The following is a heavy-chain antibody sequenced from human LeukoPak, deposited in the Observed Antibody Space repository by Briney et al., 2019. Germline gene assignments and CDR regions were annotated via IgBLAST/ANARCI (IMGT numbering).Heavy chain of an antibody. J-gene: IGHJ4*02. V-gene: IGHV3-64D*09. Sequence: GGSLRLSCSASGFTFSSYAMHWVRQAPGKGLEYLSAIRSNGGSTYYADSVKGRFTISRDNSKNTLYLQMSSLRAEDTAVYYCVKDTYYDSCCSDDGGQGTLLSVP. D-gene: IGHD3-3*01. CDR3: VKDTYYDSCCSDD. CDR2: IRSNGGST. CDR1: GFTFSSYA.